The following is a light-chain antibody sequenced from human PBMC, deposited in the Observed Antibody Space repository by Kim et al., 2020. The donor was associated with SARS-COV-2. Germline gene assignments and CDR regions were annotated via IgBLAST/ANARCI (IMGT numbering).Light chain of an antibody. J-gene: IGKJ1*01. Sequence: SIGDRVTITCRASQSIRSCLAWYQQKPGKAPKLLIYKASNLESGVPSRFSGSGSGTEFTLTISSLQPDDSATYYCQQYNSDLATFGQGTKVDIK. V-gene: IGKV1-5*03. CDR2: KAS. CDR3: QQYNSDLAT. CDR1: QSIRSC.